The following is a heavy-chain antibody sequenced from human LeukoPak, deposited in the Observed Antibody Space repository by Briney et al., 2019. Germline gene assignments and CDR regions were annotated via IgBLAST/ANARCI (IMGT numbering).Heavy chain of an antibody. CDR3: ARDGYSSGWLDYYYGMDV. V-gene: IGHV1-2*06. CDR2: INPNSGGT. J-gene: IGHJ6*02. CDR1: GYTFTGYY. D-gene: IGHD6-19*01. Sequence: ASVKVSCKASGYTFTGYYMHWVRQAPGQGLEWMGRINPNSGGTNYAQKFQGRVTMTRDTSISTAYMELSGLRSDDTAVYYCARDGYSSGWLDYYYGMDVWGQGTTVTVSS.